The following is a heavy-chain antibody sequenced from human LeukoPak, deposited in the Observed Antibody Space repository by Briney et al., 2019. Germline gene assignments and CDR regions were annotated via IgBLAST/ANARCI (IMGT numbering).Heavy chain of an antibody. V-gene: IGHV4-39*07. J-gene: IGHJ3*02. CDR1: GGSISSNNYY. D-gene: IGHD2-15*01. Sequence: SETLSLTCTVSGGSISSNNYYWGWIRQPPGKGLEWIGSIYYSGSTYYNPSLKSRVTISVDTSKNQFSLKLNSVTAADSAVYYCARDLYCSSGSCYSTAFDIWAKGQWSPPLQ. CDR2: IYYSGST. CDR3: ARDLYCSSGSCYSTAFDI.